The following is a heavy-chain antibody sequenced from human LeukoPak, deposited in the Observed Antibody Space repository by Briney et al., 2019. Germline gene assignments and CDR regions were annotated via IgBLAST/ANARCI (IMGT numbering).Heavy chain of an antibody. CDR2: ISGSGGST. Sequence: QAGGSLRLSCAASGFTFSSYAKSWVRQAPGKGLEWVSAISGSGGSTYYADSVKGRFTISRDNPKNTLYLQMNSLRAEDTAVYYCAKVIWSEGYWGQGTLVTVSS. CDR3: AKVIWSEGY. D-gene: IGHD2-8*02. J-gene: IGHJ4*02. CDR1: GFTFSSYA. V-gene: IGHV3-23*01.